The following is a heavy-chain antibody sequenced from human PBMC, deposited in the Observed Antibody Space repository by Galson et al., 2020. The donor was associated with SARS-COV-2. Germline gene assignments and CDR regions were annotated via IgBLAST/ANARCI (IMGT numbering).Heavy chain of an antibody. J-gene: IGHJ4*02. D-gene: IGHD1-26*01. CDR2: IYYSGNT. CDR3: ARVFLPAEPYLDY. CDR1: GGSISRSSTYY. Sequence: ASETLSLTCTVSGGSISRSSTYYWGWIRQPPGKGLEWIGAIYYSGNTYHNPSLKSRLTISVDTSKNQFFLRLTSVTAADTAVYYCARVFLPAEPYLDYWGQGTLVTVSS. V-gene: IGHV4-39*07.